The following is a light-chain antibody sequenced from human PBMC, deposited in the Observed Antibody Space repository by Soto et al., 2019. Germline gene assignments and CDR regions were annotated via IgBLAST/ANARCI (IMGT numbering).Light chain of an antibody. J-gene: IGLJ1*01. Sequence: QSVLTQPASVSVSPGQSITISCTGTRSDVGGYNYVSWYQQHPGKAPKLMIFEVSNRPSGVSNRFSGSKSGNTASLTISGLQAADEADYYCSSYASTSTLVVFGTGTKVTVL. CDR3: SSYASTSTLVV. CDR1: RSDVGGYNY. CDR2: EVS. V-gene: IGLV2-14*01.